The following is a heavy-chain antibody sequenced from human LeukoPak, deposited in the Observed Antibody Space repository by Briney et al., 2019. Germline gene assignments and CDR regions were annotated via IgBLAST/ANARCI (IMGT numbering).Heavy chain of an antibody. Sequence: GGSLRLSCAASGFTFDDYAMHWVRQAPGKGLEWVSGISWNSGSIGYADSVKGRFTISRDNAKNSLYLQMNSLRAEDTALYYCAKGLSHDLHGSDYWGQGTLVTVSS. V-gene: IGHV3-9*01. D-gene: IGHD3-3*01. CDR1: GFTFDDYA. CDR3: AKGLSHDLHGSDY. CDR2: ISWNSGSI. J-gene: IGHJ4*02.